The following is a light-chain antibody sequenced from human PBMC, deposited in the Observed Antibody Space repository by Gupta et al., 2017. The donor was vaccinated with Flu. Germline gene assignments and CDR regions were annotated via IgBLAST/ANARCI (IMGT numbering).Light chain of an antibody. J-gene: IGKJ5*01. Sequence: EIVLTQSPATLSLSPGERATLSCRANQILTSYITWYQQRPGQAPRLLIYGASNRATGIPARFSGSGSGTDFTLTISSLEAEDFAFYYCQHRSDWPSISFGQGTRLEIK. CDR1: QILTSY. CDR3: QHRSDWPSIS. V-gene: IGKV3-11*01. CDR2: GAS.